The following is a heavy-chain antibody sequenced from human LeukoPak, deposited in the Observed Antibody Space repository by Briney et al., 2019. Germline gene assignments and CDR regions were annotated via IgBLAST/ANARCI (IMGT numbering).Heavy chain of an antibody. Sequence: GASVKVSCKASGYTFTGYYMHWVRQAPGQGLEWMGWISAYNGNTNYAQKLQGRVTMTTDTSTSTAYMELRSLRSDDTAVYYCARDKFGYGDYGHPIPQDDYWGQGTLVTVSS. J-gene: IGHJ4*02. D-gene: IGHD4-17*01. V-gene: IGHV1-18*04. CDR3: ARDKFGYGDYGHPIPQDDY. CDR2: ISAYNGNT. CDR1: GYTFTGYY.